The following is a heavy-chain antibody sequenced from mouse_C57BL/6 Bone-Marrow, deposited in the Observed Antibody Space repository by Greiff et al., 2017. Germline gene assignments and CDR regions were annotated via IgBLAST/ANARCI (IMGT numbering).Heavy chain of an antibody. J-gene: IGHJ1*03. CDR1: GFTFSSYA. CDR3: ARESQIYDGYYWYFDV. CDR2: ISDGGSYT. Sequence: EVQLQQSGGGLVKPGGSLKLSCAASGFTFSSYAMSWVRQTPEKRLEWVATISDGGSYTYYPDNVKGRFPISRDNAKNNLYLQMSHLKSEDTAMYYCARESQIYDGYYWYFDVWGTGNTGTVSA. V-gene: IGHV5-4*01. D-gene: IGHD2-3*01.